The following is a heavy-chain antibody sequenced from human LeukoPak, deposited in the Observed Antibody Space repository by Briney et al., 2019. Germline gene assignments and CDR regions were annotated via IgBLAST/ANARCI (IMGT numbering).Heavy chain of an antibody. CDR3: ARAITMADFDY. CDR2: IKEDGNER. V-gene: IGHV3-7*01. CDR1: GFTFGSYW. Sequence: PGGSLRLSCAASGFTFGSYWMTWVRQAPGKGLEWVAIIKEDGNERHYVDSVRGRFTISRDNAKNSLFLQMNSLRAEDTAVYYCARAITMADFDYWGQGTLVTVSS. D-gene: IGHD3-10*01. J-gene: IGHJ4*02.